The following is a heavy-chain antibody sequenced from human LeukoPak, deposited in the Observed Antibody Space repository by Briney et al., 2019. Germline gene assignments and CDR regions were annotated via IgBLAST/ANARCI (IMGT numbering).Heavy chain of an antibody. CDR2: IKQDGSEK. Sequence: GGSLRLSCAASGFTFSSYWMSWVRQAPGKGLEWVANIKQDGSEKYYVDSVKGRFTISRDNAKNSLYLQMNSLRAEDTAVYYCARDGQYSSGWYPGYYYYGMDVWGQGTTVTVSS. CDR3: ARDGQYSSGWYPGYYYYGMDV. V-gene: IGHV3-7*03. CDR1: GFTFSSYW. J-gene: IGHJ6*02. D-gene: IGHD6-19*01.